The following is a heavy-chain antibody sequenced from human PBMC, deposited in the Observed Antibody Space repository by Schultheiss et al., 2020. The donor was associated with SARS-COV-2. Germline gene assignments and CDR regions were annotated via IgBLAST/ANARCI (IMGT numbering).Heavy chain of an antibody. V-gene: IGHV4-34*01. CDR2: INHSGST. CDR3: ARESEGGGGSMDV. D-gene: IGHD3-16*01. CDR1: GGSFSGNY. Sequence: SETLSLTCVVYGGSFSGNYWSWIRQPPGKGLEWIGEINHSGSTNYNPSLKSRVTISVDTSKSQFSLNVSSVTAADTAVYYCARESEGGGGSMDVWGQGTTVTVSS. J-gene: IGHJ6*02.